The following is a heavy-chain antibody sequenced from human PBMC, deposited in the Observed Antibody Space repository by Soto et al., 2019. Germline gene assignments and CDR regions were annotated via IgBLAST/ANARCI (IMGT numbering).Heavy chain of an antibody. D-gene: IGHD2-2*01. CDR3: ASAWEVPAALGVYGMDV. CDR1: GGSISSGGYS. J-gene: IGHJ6*02. CDR2: IYHSGST. V-gene: IGHV4-30-2*01. Sequence: LQLQESGSGLVRPSQTLSLTCAVSGGSISSGGYSWSWIRQPPGKGLEWIGYIYHSGSTYYNPSLQSRVTISVDRSKNQFSLKLSSVSAADTAVYYCASAWEVPAALGVYGMDVWGQGTTVTVSS.